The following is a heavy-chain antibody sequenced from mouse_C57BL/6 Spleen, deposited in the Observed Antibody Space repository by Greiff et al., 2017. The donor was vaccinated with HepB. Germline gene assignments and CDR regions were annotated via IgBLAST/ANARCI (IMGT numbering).Heavy chain of an antibody. CDR2: IWSDGST. V-gene: IGHV2-6-1*01. CDR1: GFSLTSYG. D-gene: IGHD1-1*01. J-gene: IGHJ2*01. CDR3: ARHSYYGSSYYFDD. Sequence: QVQLKESGPGLVAPSQSLSITCTVSGFSLTSYGVHWVRQPPGKGLEWLVVIWSDGSTTYNSALKSRLSISKDNTKSQVFLKMNSLQTDDTAMYYCARHSYYGSSYYFDDWGQGTTLTVSS.